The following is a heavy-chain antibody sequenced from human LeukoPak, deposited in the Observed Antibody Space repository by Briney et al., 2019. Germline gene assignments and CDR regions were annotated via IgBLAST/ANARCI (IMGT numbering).Heavy chain of an antibody. CDR3: ARDRGGGFDY. CDR2: IRHDGDEK. V-gene: IGHV3-7*01. CDR1: GFTFSSYG. J-gene: IGHJ4*02. D-gene: IGHD3-16*01. Sequence: GGSLRLSCAASGFTFSSYGMSWVRQAPGKGLEWVANIRHDGDEKYYVHSVKGRFTMSKDNAKNSLYLQMNSLKDEDTAIYYCARDRGGGFDYWCQATLVTASS.